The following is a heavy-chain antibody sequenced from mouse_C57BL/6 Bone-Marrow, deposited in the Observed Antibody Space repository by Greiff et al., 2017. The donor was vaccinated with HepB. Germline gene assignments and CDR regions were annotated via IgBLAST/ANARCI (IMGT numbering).Heavy chain of an antibody. Sequence: EVKLVESGGGLVQPGGSMKLSCAASGFTFSDAWMDWVRQSPEKGLEWVAEIRNKANNHATYYAESVKGRFTISRDDSKSSVYLQMNSLRAEDTGIYYCTRSWGYDGYYPDYWGQGTTLTVSS. CDR1: GFTFSDAW. J-gene: IGHJ2*01. D-gene: IGHD2-3*01. CDR3: TRSWGYDGYYPDY. V-gene: IGHV6-6*01. CDR2: IRNKANNHAT.